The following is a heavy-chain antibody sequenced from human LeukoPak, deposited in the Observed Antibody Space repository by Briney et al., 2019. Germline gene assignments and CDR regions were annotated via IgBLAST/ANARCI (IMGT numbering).Heavy chain of an antibody. Sequence: GGSLRLSCAASGFTFSDYHMNWIRRAPGKGLEWVSYISSSGFTIYFADSVKGRLTISRGNAKNSLYLQMNSLRAEDTAVYYCARGDRAMKHDAFDIWGQGTMVTVSS. D-gene: IGHD5-18*01. CDR2: ISSSGFTI. CDR3: ARGDRAMKHDAFDI. V-gene: IGHV3-11*01. J-gene: IGHJ3*02. CDR1: GFTFSDYH.